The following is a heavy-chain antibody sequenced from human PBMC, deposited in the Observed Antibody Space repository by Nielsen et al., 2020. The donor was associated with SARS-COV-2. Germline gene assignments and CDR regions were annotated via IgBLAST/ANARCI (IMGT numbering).Heavy chain of an antibody. D-gene: IGHD6-19*01. V-gene: IGHV3-33*01. Sequence: GESRKISCAASGFTFSSYGMHWVRQAPGKGLEWEAVIWYDGSNKYYADSVKGRFTISRDNSKNTLYLQMNSLRAEDTAVYYCAGEVIAVAGTDGMDVWGQGTTVTVSS. CDR2: IWYDGSNK. CDR1: GFTFSSYG. CDR3: AGEVIAVAGTDGMDV. J-gene: IGHJ6*02.